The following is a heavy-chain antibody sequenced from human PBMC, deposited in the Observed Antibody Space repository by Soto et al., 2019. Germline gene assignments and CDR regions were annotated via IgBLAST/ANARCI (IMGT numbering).Heavy chain of an antibody. J-gene: IGHJ6*04. D-gene: IGHD1-26*01. Sequence: PGGSLRLSCEASGLIFRSYWMSWVRQAPGKGLEWVANIKQDGSEKYYVDSVKGRFIISRDNAKNSLYLQMDSLRAEDTDVYYCASDLVGASDSYGLDVRGKGTPVTISS. CDR1: GLIFRSYW. V-gene: IGHV3-7*01. CDR2: IKQDGSEK. CDR3: ASDLVGASDSYGLDV.